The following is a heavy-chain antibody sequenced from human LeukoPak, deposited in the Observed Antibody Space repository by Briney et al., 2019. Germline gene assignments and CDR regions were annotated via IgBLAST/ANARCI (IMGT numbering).Heavy chain of an antibody. V-gene: IGHV4-59*01. CDR3: ARCRIAARPLDY. CDR1: GGSISSYY. CDR2: IYYSGST. D-gene: IGHD6-6*01. J-gene: IGHJ4*02. Sequence: PSETLSLTCTVSGGSISSYYWSWIRQPPGKGLEWIGYIYYSGSTNYNPSLKSRVTISVDTSKNQFSLKLSSVTAADTAVYYCARCRIAARPLDYWGQGTLVTVSS.